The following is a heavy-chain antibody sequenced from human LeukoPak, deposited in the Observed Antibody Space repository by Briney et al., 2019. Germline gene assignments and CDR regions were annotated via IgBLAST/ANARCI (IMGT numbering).Heavy chain of an antibody. CDR3: AREPISGWAFDY. CDR1: GFTIRSYW. J-gene: IGHJ4*02. Sequence: GGSLRLSCAASGFTIRSYWMSWVRRAPGKGLEWVANIKQDGTEKYYVDSVKGRFTVSRDNAKNSLHLQMNSLGAEDTAVYYCAREPISGWAFDYWGQGALVTVSS. D-gene: IGHD6-19*01. CDR2: IKQDGTEK. V-gene: IGHV3-7*01.